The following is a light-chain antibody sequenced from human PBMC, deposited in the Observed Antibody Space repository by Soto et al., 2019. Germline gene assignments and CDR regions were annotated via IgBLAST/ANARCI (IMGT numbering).Light chain of an antibody. V-gene: IGKV1-39*01. CDR2: AAS. CDR1: QSISSY. J-gene: IGKJ1*01. Sequence: DIQVTQSPSSLSASVGDRVTITCRASQSISSYLNWYQQKPGKAPKLLIYAASCLQSGVPSRFSGSGSGTDFTLTISSLQPEDFATYYCQQSYSTPPRTFGQGTKVEIK. CDR3: QQSYSTPPRT.